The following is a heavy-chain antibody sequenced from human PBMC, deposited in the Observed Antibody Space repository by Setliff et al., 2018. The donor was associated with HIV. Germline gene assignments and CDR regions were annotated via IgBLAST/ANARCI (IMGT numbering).Heavy chain of an antibody. D-gene: IGHD4-17*01. J-gene: IGHJ4*02. CDR2: ISSNSSYI. CDR1: GFIFNNYW. V-gene: IGHV3-21*01. CDR3: AKEPYGGKDY. Sequence: PGGSLRLSCAVSGFIFNNYWMSWVRQAPGKGLEWVSSISSNSSYIYYADSVKGRFTFSRDNSKNTLYLQMNSLRAEDTAVYYCAKEPYGGKDYWGQGTLVTVSS.